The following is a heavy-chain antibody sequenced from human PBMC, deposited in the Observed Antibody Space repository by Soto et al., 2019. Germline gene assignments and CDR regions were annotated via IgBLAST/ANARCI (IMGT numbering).Heavy chain of an antibody. D-gene: IGHD3-3*01. CDR1: GYTFASYA. Sequence: GTSVKVSCTASGYTFASYAMHWVRQAPGQSLEWMGWINAGNADTKYSQKFQGRVTITRDTSASTDYMELSNLRSEDTAVYYCARDPLDSWSGYSGLPCYWGQGTQVTVSS. V-gene: IGHV1-3*01. J-gene: IGHJ4*02. CDR2: INAGNADT. CDR3: ARDPLDSWSGYSGLPCY.